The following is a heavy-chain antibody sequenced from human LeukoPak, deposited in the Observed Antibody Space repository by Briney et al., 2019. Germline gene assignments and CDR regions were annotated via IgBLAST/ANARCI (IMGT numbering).Heavy chain of an antibody. J-gene: IGHJ4*02. V-gene: IGHV3-23*01. CDR1: GLIFSSYA. D-gene: IGHD3-22*01. CDR2: ISGSAEAT. Sequence: GGSLRLSCAASGLIFSSYAMNWVRQAPGKGLEWVSGISGSAEATYYADSVKGRFTISRDNSKNTLYLQMNSLRAEDTAVYYCAENRFYYDSSGSSFNNWGQGTLVTVSS. CDR3: AENRFYYDSSGSSFNN.